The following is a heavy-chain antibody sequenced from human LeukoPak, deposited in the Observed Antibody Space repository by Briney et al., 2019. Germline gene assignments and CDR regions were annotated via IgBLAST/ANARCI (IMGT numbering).Heavy chain of an antibody. V-gene: IGHV3-74*01. CDR2: INGDGSDT. J-gene: IGHJ4*02. D-gene: IGHD5-12*01. Sequence: PGGSLRLSCAASGFTFSNYGMHWVRQAPGKGLVCVSRINGDGSDTNYADSVRGRFTISRDNAKNTLSLQMNSLRAEDTAVYYCARALGGYGHFDYWGQGTLVTVSS. CDR1: GFTFSNYG. CDR3: ARALGGYGHFDY.